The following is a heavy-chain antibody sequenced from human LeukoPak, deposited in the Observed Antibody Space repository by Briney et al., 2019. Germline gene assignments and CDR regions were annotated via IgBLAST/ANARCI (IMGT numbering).Heavy chain of an antibody. CDR3: ARVEWFGELSDY. CDR2: MNPNSGNT. CDR1: GYTFTSYD. Sequence: ASVTVSCKSSGYTFTSYDINWVRQATGQGLEWMGWMNPNSGNTGYAQKFQGRVTMTRNTSISTAYMELSSLRSEDTAVYYCARVEWFGELSDYWGQGTLVTVSS. D-gene: IGHD3-10*01. V-gene: IGHV1-8*01. J-gene: IGHJ4*02.